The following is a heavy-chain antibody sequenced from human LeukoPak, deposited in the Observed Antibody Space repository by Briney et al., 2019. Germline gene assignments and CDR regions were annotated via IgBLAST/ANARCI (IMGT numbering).Heavy chain of an antibody. V-gene: IGHV4-59*01. CDR3: VRVGEVVGPTLSIPYWYFDL. D-gene: IGHD1-26*01. CDR1: GASISRFY. J-gene: IGHJ2*01. Sequence: SETLSLTCTVTGASISRFYWSWTRQPPGKGLEWIGYIHYSGSTNYNPSLKSGVTISVDTAKNQFSLKLSSVTAADTAVYYCVRVGEVVGPTLSIPYWYFDLWGRGTLVTVSS. CDR2: IHYSGST.